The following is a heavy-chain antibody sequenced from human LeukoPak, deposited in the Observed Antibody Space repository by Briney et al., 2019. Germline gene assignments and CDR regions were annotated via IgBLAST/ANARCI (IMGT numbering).Heavy chain of an antibody. CDR1: GLTFRNYW. J-gene: IGHJ5*02. CDR3: ATSPRGTGHR. CDR2: IKQDGSEK. Sequence: PGGSLRLSCAASGLTFRNYWMHWVRQAPGAGLELVANIKQDGSEKYYVDSVKGRFTISRDNARNSLDLPMNSLSVEDSAVYYCATSPRGTGHRWGQGTLVTVSS. V-gene: IGHV3-7*01. D-gene: IGHD1-1*01.